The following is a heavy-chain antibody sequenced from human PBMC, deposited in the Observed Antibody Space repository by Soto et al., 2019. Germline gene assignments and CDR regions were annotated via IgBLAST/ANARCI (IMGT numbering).Heavy chain of an antibody. CDR2: IYYSGST. J-gene: IGHJ4*02. D-gene: IGHD2-2*01. V-gene: IGHV4-31*03. CDR1: GGSISSGGYY. CDR3: ARGTRDLPIVVVPAFSHQPEEYYFDY. Sequence: SETLSLTCTVSGGSISSGGYYWSWIRQHPGKGLEWIGYIYYSGSTYYNPSLKSRVTISVNTSKNQFCLKLSSVTAADTAVYYCARGTRDLPIVVVPAFSHQPEEYYFDYWGQGTLVTVSS.